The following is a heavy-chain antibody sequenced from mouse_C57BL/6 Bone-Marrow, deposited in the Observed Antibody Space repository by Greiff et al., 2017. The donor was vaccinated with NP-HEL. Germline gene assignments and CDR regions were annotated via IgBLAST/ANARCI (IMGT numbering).Heavy chain of an antibody. CDR3: ARLGRAWFAY. CDR2: INPYNGGT. CDR1: GYTFTDYY. V-gene: IGHV1-19*01. J-gene: IGHJ3*01. Sequence: EVQLQQSGPVLVKPGASVKMSCKASGYTFTDYYMNWVKQSHGKSLEWIGVINPYNGGTSYNQKFKGKATLTVDKSSSTAYMELISLTSEDSAVYYCARLGRAWFAYWGQGTLVTVSA. D-gene: IGHD4-1*01.